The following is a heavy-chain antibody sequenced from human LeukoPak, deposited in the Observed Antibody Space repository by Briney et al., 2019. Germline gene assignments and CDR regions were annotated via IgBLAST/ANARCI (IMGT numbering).Heavy chain of an antibody. D-gene: IGHD5-18*01. Sequence: SETLSLTCTVSGGSINNYHRSWIRQPPGKGLEWIGFVYYSGNTNYDPSLKSRVTISVDTSKNQFSLKLTSVAAADTAVYYCARSNRYGYEGYFDFWGQGTLVTVSS. V-gene: IGHV4-59*12. J-gene: IGHJ4*02. CDR2: VYYSGNT. CDR3: ARSNRYGYEGYFDF. CDR1: GGSINNYH.